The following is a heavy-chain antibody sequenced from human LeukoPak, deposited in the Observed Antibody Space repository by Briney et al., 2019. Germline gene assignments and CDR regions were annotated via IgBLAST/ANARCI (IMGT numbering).Heavy chain of an antibody. D-gene: IGHD5-24*01. J-gene: IGHJ4*02. CDR1: GYTFTSYY. V-gene: IGHV1-46*01. CDR2: INPSGGST. CDR3: ARDLGRRDGYNYLYFDY. Sequence: ASVKVSCTASGYTFTSYYMQWVRQAPGQGLEWMGIINPSGGSTSYAQRFQGRVTMTRDMSTSTVYMELSSLRSEDTAVYYCARDLGRRDGYNYLYFDYWGQGTLVTVSS.